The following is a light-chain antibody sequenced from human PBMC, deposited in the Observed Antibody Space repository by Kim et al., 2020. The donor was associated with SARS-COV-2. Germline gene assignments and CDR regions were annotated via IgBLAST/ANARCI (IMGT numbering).Light chain of an antibody. CDR3: CSYVGSYAWV. CDR1: SSDVGGYNY. CDR2: DVS. V-gene: IGLV2-11*01. J-gene: IGLJ3*02. Sequence: QYALTQPRSVSGSPGQSVTISCTGTSSDVGGYNYVSWYQQHPGKAPKLMIYDVSKRPSGVPDRFSGSKSGNTASLTISGLQAEDEADYYCCSYVGSYAWVFGGGTQLTVL.